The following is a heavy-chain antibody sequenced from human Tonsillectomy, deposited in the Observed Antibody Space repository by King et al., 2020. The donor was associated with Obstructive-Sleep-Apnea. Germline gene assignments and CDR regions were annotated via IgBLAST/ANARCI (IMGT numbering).Heavy chain of an antibody. D-gene: IGHD3-10*01. J-gene: IGHJ4*02. V-gene: IGHV4-31*03. Sequence: QLQESGPGLVKPSQTLSLTCSVSGGSISSGGYYWSWIRQHPGKGLECIGYIYYSGSTYYNPSLKSRGTISVDTSKNQFSLKLSSVTAADTAVYYCGRVRTWFGELSLYYFDYWGQGTLVTVSS. CDR1: GGSISSGGYY. CDR3: GRVRTWFGELSLYYFDY. CDR2: IYYSGST.